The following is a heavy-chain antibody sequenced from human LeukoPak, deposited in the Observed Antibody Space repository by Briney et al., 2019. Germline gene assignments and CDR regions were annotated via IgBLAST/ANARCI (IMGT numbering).Heavy chain of an antibody. D-gene: IGHD2-2*03. CDR1: GYTFTSYY. CDR2: INPSGGST. J-gene: IGHJ6*03. Sequence: ASVKVSCKASGYTFTSYYMHWVRQAPGQGLEWMGIINPSGGSTSYAQKFQGRVTMTRDTSTSTVYMELSSLRSEDPAVYYCARDFGYCSSTSCYRDYYYYMDVWGKGTTVTVSS. V-gene: IGHV1-46*03. CDR3: ARDFGYCSSTSCYRDYYYYMDV.